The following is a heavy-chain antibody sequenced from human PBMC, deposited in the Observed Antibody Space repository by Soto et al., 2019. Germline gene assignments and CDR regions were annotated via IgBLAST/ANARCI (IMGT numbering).Heavy chain of an antibody. J-gene: IGHJ5*02. CDR3: AEEYCSSTSCYKSGWFDP. CDR1: GYTFTGYY. CDR2: INPSGGST. V-gene: IGHV1-46*01. D-gene: IGHD2-2*02. Sequence: ASVKVSCKASGYTFTGYYMHWVRQAPGQGLEWMGWINPSGGSTSYAQKFQGRVTMTRDTSTSTVYMELSSLRSEDTAVYYCAEEYCSSTSCYKSGWFDPWGQGTLVTVS.